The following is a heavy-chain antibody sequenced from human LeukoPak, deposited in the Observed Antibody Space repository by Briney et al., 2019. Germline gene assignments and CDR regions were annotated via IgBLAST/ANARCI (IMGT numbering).Heavy chain of an antibody. CDR3: ATTSLDGDYLLV. CDR1: GGSISSSSYY. J-gene: IGHJ4*02. D-gene: IGHD4-17*01. CDR2: IYYSGST. Sequence: PSETLSLTCTVSGGSISSSSYYWGWIRQPPGKGLEWIGSIYYSGSTYYYPSLKSRITISVDTSKNQFSLKLSSVTAADTAVYYCATTSLDGDYLLVWGQGTLVTVSS. V-gene: IGHV4-39*01.